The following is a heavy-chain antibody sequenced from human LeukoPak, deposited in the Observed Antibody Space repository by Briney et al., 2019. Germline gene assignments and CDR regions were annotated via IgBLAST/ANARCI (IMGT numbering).Heavy chain of an antibody. CDR2: IYYSGST. CDR1: GGSISSSSYY. Sequence: PSETLSLTCTVSGGSISSSSYYWRWIRQPPGKGGEWIGSIYYSGSTYYNPSLRSRVTISVDTSKNQFSLKLSSVTAADTAVYYCARRRADYYYYYMDVWGKGTTVTVSS. V-gene: IGHV4-39*01. J-gene: IGHJ6*03. D-gene: IGHD6-19*01. CDR3: ARRRADYYYYYMDV.